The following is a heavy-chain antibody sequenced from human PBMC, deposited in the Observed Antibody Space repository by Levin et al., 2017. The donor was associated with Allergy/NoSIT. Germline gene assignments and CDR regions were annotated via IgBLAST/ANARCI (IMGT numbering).Heavy chain of an antibody. CDR1: GFTFSSYG. CDR3: AKGYCSSTSCYLDLITMVRGVKNYGMDV. Sequence: PGGSLRLSCAASGFTFSSYGMHWVRQAPGKGLEWVAVISYDGSNKYYADSVKGRFTISRDNSKNTLYLQMNSLRAEDTAVYYCAKGYCSSTSCYLDLITMVRGVKNYGMDVWGQGTTVTVSS. D-gene: IGHD2-2*01. V-gene: IGHV3-30*18. J-gene: IGHJ6*02. CDR2: ISYDGSNK.